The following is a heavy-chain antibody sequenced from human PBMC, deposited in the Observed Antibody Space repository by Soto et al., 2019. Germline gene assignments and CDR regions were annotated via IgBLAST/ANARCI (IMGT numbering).Heavy chain of an antibody. CDR2: IYYTGHT. CDR3: ARGSQLERDALDI. J-gene: IGHJ3*02. V-gene: IGHV4-31*03. Sequence: QVQLQESGPGLVKPSQTLSLTCSVSGVSINSGGYYWSWLRHHPGKGLEWIGYIYYTGHTFYNASLKSRVAMSLDTSENPFSLKLSSVTAADTAVYYCARGSQLERDALDIWGQGTMVTVSS. D-gene: IGHD1-1*01. CDR1: GVSINSGGYY.